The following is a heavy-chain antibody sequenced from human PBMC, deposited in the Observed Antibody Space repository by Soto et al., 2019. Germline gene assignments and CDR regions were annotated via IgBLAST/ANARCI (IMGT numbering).Heavy chain of an antibody. Sequence: QVQLVQSGAEVKKPGASVKVSCKASGYTFTSYGINWVRQAPGQGLEWLGWISAYDGYTNYAQIRQGRVSMTTDPSTKTAYMELRRLSSDDTAMYYCARGGFYDSSGARKYYYYGMNVWGQGTTVTVSS. CDR1: GYTFTSYG. J-gene: IGHJ6*02. CDR2: ISAYDGYT. V-gene: IGHV1-18*01. D-gene: IGHD3-22*01. CDR3: ARGGFYDSSGARKYYYYGMNV.